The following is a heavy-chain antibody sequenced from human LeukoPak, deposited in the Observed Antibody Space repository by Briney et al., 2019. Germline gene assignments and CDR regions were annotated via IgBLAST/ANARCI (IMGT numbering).Heavy chain of an antibody. J-gene: IGHJ6*02. CDR1: GFTFSSYG. V-gene: IGHV3-30*03. D-gene: IGHD3-10*01. CDR2: ISYDGSNK. CDR3: ARNSGSWTYGMDV. Sequence: GGSLRLSCAASGFTFSSYGMPWVRQAPGKGLEWVAVISYDGSNKYYADSVKGRFTISRDNSKNTLYLQMNSLRAEDTAVYYCARNSGSWTYGMDVWGQGTTVTVSS.